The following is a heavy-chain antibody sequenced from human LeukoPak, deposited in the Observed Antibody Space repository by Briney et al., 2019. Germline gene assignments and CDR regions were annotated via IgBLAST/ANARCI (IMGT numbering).Heavy chain of an antibody. V-gene: IGHV3-48*01. CDR2: ISSSSSTI. Sequence: PGGSLRLSCAASGFTFSSYSMNWVRQAPGKGLEWVSYISSSSSTIYYTDSVKGRFTISRDNAKNSLYLQMNSLRADDTAVYYCASFSLVGYSFGYWGQGTLVTVSS. CDR1: GFTFSSYS. D-gene: IGHD2-8*02. J-gene: IGHJ4*02. CDR3: ASFSLVGYSFGY.